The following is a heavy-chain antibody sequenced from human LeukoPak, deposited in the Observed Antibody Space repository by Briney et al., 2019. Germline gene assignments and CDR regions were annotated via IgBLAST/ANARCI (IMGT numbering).Heavy chain of an antibody. CDR3: ARDTGGIAAAGLDYYYYMDV. Sequence: ASVKVSCKASGYTFTGYYMHWVRQAPGQGLEWMGWINPNSGGTNYAQKFQGRVTMTRDTSISTAYMELSRLRSDDTAVYYCARDTGGIAAAGLDYYYYMDVWGKGTTVTISS. D-gene: IGHD6-13*01. CDR2: INPNSGGT. J-gene: IGHJ6*03. V-gene: IGHV1-2*02. CDR1: GYTFTGYY.